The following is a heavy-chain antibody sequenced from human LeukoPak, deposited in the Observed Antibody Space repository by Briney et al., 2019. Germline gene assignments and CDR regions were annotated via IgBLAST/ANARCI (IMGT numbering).Heavy chain of an antibody. J-gene: IGHJ5*02. V-gene: IGHV3-21*01. Sequence: GGSLRLSCASSGFTFSYYTMSWVRQAPGKGLEWVSSISSTGSSIYYADSVKGRFTISRDNAKNSLYLQMSSLRVEDTAVYYCARDDVAWNDVHWFDPWGQGTLVTVSS. D-gene: IGHD1-1*01. CDR3: ARDDVAWNDVHWFDP. CDR1: GFTFSYYT. CDR2: ISSTGSSI.